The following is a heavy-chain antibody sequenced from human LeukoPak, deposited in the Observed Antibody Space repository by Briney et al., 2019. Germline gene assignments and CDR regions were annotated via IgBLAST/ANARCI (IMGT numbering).Heavy chain of an antibody. CDR3: ARVTTGPVAFDY. J-gene: IGHJ4*02. Sequence: SETLSLTCAVSGGSISSSNWWGWVRQPPGKGLEWIGEIYHSGSTNYNPSLKSRVTISVDKSKNQFSLKLSSVTAADTAVYYCARVTTGPVAFDYWGQGTLVTVSS. CDR1: GGSISSSNW. V-gene: IGHV4-4*02. D-gene: IGHD4-11*01. CDR2: IYHSGST.